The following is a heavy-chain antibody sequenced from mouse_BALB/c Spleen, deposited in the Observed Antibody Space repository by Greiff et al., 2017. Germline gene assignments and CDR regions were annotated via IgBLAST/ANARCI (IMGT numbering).Heavy chain of an antibody. V-gene: IGHV2-6-4*01. Sequence: VQRVESGPGLVEPSQSLSITCTVSGFSLTSYSVHWVRQPPGKGLEWLGMIWGGGSTDYNSALKSRLSISKDNSKSQVFLKMNSLQTDDTAMYYYARLQLGLRQYYFDDWGQGTALTVSS. CDR1: GFSLTSYS. CDR2: IWGGGST. D-gene: IGHD3-1*01. CDR3: ARLQLGLRQYYFDD. J-gene: IGHJ2*01.